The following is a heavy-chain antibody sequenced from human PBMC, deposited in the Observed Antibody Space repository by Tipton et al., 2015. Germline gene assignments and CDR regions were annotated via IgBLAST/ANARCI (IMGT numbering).Heavy chain of an antibody. CDR3: ARDDSALDS. Sequence: TLSLTCTVSGASVTGGSYYWSWIRQPPGKGLEWIGEIYHDGGTDYNPSLKSRVTMSINTSKNQFSLKLNSVTAADTAVYYCARDDSALDSWGQGTLVTVSS. V-gene: IGHV4-39*07. CDR2: IYHDGGT. J-gene: IGHJ4*02. CDR1: GASVTGGSYY. D-gene: IGHD5-18*01.